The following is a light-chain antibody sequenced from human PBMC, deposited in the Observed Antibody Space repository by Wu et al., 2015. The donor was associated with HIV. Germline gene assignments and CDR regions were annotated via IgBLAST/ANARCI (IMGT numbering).Light chain of an antibody. CDR1: QSVSST. J-gene: IGKJ1*01. Sequence: IVMTQSPATLSVSPGERVTLSCRASQSVSSTLAWYQQKPGQAPRHLIYGASTRATGIPARFSGSRSGTEFTLTISSLQSEDFAVYYCQQYNNWPLTFGQGTKVEVK. V-gene: IGKV3-15*01. CDR2: GAS. CDR3: QQYNNWPLT.